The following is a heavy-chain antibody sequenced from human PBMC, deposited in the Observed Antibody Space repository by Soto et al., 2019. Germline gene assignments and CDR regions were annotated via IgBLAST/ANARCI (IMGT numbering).Heavy chain of an antibody. CDR3: ARLYCSSSTCDSWFDP. CDR2: IDPRDSYT. CDR1: GYTFTTFW. J-gene: IGHJ5*02. Sequence: GESLKISCTGFGYTFTTFWISWVRQMPGRGLEWMGRIDPRDSYTNYSPSFQGHVTISADKSISTAYLQWGSLKASDTAMYYCARLYCSSSTCDSWFDPWGQGALVTVSS. D-gene: IGHD2-2*01. V-gene: IGHV5-10-1*01.